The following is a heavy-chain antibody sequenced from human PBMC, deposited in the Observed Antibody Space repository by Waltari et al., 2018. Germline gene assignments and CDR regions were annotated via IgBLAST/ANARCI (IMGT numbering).Heavy chain of an antibody. CDR1: GGSISSYY. CDR2: IYYSGST. V-gene: IGHV4-59*01. J-gene: IGHJ3*02. Sequence: QVQLQESGPGLVKPSETLSLTCTVSGGSISSYYWSWIRQPPGKGLEWIVYIYYSGSTNYNPSRKSRVTISVDTSKNQFSLKLSSVTAADTAVYDCARGLRRYAFDIWGQGTMVTVSS. CDR3: ARGLRRYAFDI.